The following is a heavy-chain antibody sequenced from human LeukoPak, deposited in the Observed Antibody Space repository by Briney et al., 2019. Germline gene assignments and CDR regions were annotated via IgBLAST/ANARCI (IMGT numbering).Heavy chain of an antibody. D-gene: IGHD4-23*01. J-gene: IGHJ4*02. CDR3: AKGGTTVVDY. Sequence: GGSLRLSCAASGFTFSSHWMHWVRQAPGKGLVWVARINSEGSGTTYADSVKGRFTISRDNAKNTLYLQMNSLRDEDTAVYYCAKGGTTVVDYWGQGTLVTVSS. CDR1: GFTFSSHW. V-gene: IGHV3-74*01. CDR2: INSEGSGT.